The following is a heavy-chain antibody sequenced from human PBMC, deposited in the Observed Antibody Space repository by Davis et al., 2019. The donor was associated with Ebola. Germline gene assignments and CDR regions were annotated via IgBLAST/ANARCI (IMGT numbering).Heavy chain of an antibody. Sequence: AASVKVSCKASGYTFTSYGITWVRQAPGQGLEWMGWINPHNGNTNYAQNVQGRVTMTTDTSTSTAYMELRSLRSDDTAVYYCAILRSLVGWGQGTLVTVSS. D-gene: IGHD3-3*01. CDR1: GYTFTSYG. CDR2: INPHNGNT. V-gene: IGHV1-18*04. CDR3: AILRSLVG. J-gene: IGHJ4*02.